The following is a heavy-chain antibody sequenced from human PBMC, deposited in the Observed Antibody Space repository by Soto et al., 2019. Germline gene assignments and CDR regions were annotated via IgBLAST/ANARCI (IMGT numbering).Heavy chain of an antibody. CDR1: GFTFSSYA. CDR3: ARDWSGSYGSSFYFDY. J-gene: IGHJ4*02. CDR2: ISYDGSNK. V-gene: IGHV3-30-3*01. D-gene: IGHD2-15*01. Sequence: GGSLRLSCAASGFTFSSYAMHWVRQAPGKGLEWVAVISYDGSNKYYADSVKGRFTISRDNSKNTLYLQMDSLRGEDTAVYYCARDWSGSYGSSFYFDYWGQGTLVTVSS.